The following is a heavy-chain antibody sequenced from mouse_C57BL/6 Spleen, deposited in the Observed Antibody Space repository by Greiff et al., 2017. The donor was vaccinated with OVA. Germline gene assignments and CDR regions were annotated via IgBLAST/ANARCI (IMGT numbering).Heavy chain of an antibody. Sequence: QVQLQQPGAELVRPGPSVKLSCKASGYTFTSYWMHWVKQRPGQGLEWIGVIDPSDSYTNYNQKFKGKATLTVDTSSSTAYMQLSSLTSEDSAVYYCARSTTVVARAMDYWGQGTSVTVSS. V-gene: IGHV1-59*01. CDR3: ARSTTVVARAMDY. D-gene: IGHD1-1*01. CDR2: IDPSDSYT. CDR1: GYTFTSYW. J-gene: IGHJ4*01.